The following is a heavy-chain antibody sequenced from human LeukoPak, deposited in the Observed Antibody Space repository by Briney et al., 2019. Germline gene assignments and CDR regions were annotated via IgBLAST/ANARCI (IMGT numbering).Heavy chain of an antibody. CDR1: GGTFSSYA. CDR3: ARTLVGATEGYYYYYMDV. V-gene: IGHV1-69*05. J-gene: IGHJ6*03. Sequence: SVKVSCKASGGTFSSYAISWVRQAPGQGLEWMGGIIPIFGTANYAQKFQGRVTITTDESTSTAYMELSSLRSEDTAVYYCARTLVGATEGYYYYYMDVWGKGTTVTVSS. CDR2: IIPIFGTA. D-gene: IGHD1-26*01.